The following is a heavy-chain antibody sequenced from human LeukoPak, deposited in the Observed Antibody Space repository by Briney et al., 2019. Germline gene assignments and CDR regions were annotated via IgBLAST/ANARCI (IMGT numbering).Heavy chain of an antibody. J-gene: IGHJ6*02. CDR3: ARVVISSLYYYYGMDV. Sequence: GASVKVSCKASGCTFTGYYMHWVRQAPGQGLEWMGWINPNSGGTNYAQKFQGRVTMTRDTSISTAYMELSRLRSDDTAVYYCARVVISSLYYYYGMDVWGQGTTVTVSS. CDR1: GCTFTGYY. D-gene: IGHD3-22*01. V-gene: IGHV1-2*02. CDR2: INPNSGGT.